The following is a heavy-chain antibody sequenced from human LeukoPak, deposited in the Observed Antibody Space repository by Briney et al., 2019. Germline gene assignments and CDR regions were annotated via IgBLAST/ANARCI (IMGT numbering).Heavy chain of an antibody. J-gene: IGHJ6*02. CDR2: IRNRANNYAT. CDR1: VFTFSDSA. Sequence: GGSLRLSCEASVFTFSDSAIHLVRQAPGKGLEWVGRIRNRANNYATVYSASVEGRFSMSRDDSKNTAYLQMNSLKTEDTAIYYCSGYDYGMDVWGQGTTVTVSS. CDR3: SGYDYGMDV. V-gene: IGHV3-73*01.